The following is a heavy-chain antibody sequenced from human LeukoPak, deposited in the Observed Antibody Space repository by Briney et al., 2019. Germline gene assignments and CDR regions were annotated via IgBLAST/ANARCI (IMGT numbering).Heavy chain of an antibody. CDR1: GFTVSSNY. V-gene: IGHV3-53*01. CDR3: ARTPRNYYYYMDV. Sequence: GGSLRLSCAASGFTVSSNYMGWVRQAPGKGLEWASVIYSGGSTYYADSVKGRFTISRDNSKNTLYLQMNSLRAEDTAVYYCARTPRNYYYYMDVWGKGTTVTVSS. J-gene: IGHJ6*03. CDR2: IYSGGST.